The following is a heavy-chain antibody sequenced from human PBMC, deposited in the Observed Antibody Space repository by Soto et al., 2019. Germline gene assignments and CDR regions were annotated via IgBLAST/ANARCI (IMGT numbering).Heavy chain of an antibody. J-gene: IGHJ6*02. CDR3: AKEGPNDYGDYLYYDGMDV. V-gene: IGHV3-23*01. D-gene: IGHD4-17*01. CDR2: ISGSGGST. Sequence: PGGSLRLSCAASGFTFSSYSMNWVRQAPGKGLEWVSAISGSGGSTYYADSVKGRFTISRDNSKNTLYLQMNSLRAEDTAVYYCAKEGPNDYGDYLYYDGMDVWGQGTTVTVSS. CDR1: GFTFSSYS.